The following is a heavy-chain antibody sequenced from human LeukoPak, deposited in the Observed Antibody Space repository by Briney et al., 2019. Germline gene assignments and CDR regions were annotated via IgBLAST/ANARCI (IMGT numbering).Heavy chain of an antibody. CDR3: ARGASSSWYPGAFDI. D-gene: IGHD6-13*01. CDR2: IYYSGST. CDR1: GGSISSYY. Sequence: SETLSLTCTVSGGSISSYYWSWIRQPPGKGLEWIGYIYYSGSTNYNPSLKSRVTISVDTSKNQFSLKLSSVTAADTAVYYCARGASSSWYPGAFDIWGQGTMVTVSS. J-gene: IGHJ3*02. V-gene: IGHV4-59*01.